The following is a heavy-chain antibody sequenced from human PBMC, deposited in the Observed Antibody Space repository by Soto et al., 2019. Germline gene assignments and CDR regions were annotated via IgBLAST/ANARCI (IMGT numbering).Heavy chain of an antibody. Sequence: QLQLQESGPGLVKPSETLSLTCTVPGGSINDDTDYWGWIRQPPGKGLERSGSIYYSGTSYYNPPLESRVTLSVDTSKKQLSIRLRSVTAADTAVYYCARLHCNSPNCVPLDPWGQGTLVIVSS. CDR3: ARLHCNSPNCVPLDP. D-gene: IGHD2-2*01. J-gene: IGHJ5*02. CDR2: IYYSGTS. CDR1: GGSINDDTDY. V-gene: IGHV4-39*01.